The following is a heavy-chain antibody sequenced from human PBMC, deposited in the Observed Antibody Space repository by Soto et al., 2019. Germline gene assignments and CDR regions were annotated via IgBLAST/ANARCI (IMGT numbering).Heavy chain of an antibody. V-gene: IGHV1-3*01. CDR3: ARAVAVPADFDY. J-gene: IGHJ4*02. CDR1: GYTFTSYA. D-gene: IGHD6-19*01. Sequence: ASVKVSCKASGYTFTSYAMHWVRQAPGQRLEWMGWINPGNGNTKYSQKFQGRVTITRDTSASTAYMELSSLRSEDTAVYYCARAVAVPADFDYWGPGTLVTVS. CDR2: INPGNGNT.